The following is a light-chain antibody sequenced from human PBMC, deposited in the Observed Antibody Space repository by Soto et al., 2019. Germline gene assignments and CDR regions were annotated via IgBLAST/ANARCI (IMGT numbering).Light chain of an antibody. J-gene: IGKJ1*01. CDR1: QSVSNN. CDR2: GAS. CDR3: QQYHYWWT. Sequence: EIVMTQSPATLPVSPGERATLSCRASQSVSNNLAWFQQKPGQVPRLLIYGASNRATGVSARFSGSGSGTEFTLTISSLQSEDFAVYYCQQYHYWWTFGQGTKVDI. V-gene: IGKV3-15*01.